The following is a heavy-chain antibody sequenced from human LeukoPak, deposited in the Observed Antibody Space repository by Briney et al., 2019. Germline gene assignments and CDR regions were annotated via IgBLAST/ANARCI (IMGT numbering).Heavy chain of an antibody. CDR2: INPYSGAT. J-gene: IGHJ6*03. Sequence: ASVKVSCKASGYTFTDHYMHWVRQAPGQGLEWMGWINPYSGATLYAQSFQGRVTLTRDTSISTAYMDLSRLRSDDMAVYYCARDYPDSCGSSYMDVWAKGTTVTVSS. V-gene: IGHV1-2*02. CDR1: GYTFTDHY. CDR3: ARDYPDSCGSSYMDV. D-gene: IGHD3-22*01.